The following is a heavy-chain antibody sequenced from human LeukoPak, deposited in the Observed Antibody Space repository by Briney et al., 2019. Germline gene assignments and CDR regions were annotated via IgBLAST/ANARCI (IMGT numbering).Heavy chain of an antibody. V-gene: IGHV4-61*01. CDR3: ARAGSSSVGVVVAATGPSDAFDI. D-gene: IGHD2-15*01. J-gene: IGHJ3*02. CDR1: GVSISSSNSY. Sequence: SETLSLTCTVSGVSISSSNSYWSWIRQPPGKGLEWIGYIYYSGSTNYNPSLKSRVTISVDTSKNQFSLKLRSVTAADTAVYYCARAGSSSVGVVVAATGPSDAFDIWGQGTMVTVSS. CDR2: IYYSGST.